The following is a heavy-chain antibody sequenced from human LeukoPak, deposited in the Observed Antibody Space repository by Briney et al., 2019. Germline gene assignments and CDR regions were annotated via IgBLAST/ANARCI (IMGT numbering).Heavy chain of an antibody. V-gene: IGHV3-66*01. CDR1: GFTVSSNY. J-gene: IGHJ4*02. CDR3: ARVDCGDYGLDY. Sequence: GGSLRLSCAASGFTVSSNYMSWVRQAPGKGLEWVSVIYSGGSTYYADSLKDRFTISRDNSKNTLYLQMNSLRAEETTVYYCARVDCGDYGLDYWGQGTLDSVPS. CDR2: IYSGGST. D-gene: IGHD4-17*01.